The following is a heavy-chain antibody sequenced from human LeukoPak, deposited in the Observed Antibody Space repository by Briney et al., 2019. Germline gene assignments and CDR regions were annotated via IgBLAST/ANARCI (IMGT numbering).Heavy chain of an antibody. Sequence: SETLSLTCSVSGGSISNYYWSWIRQPPGKGLEWIGYIYTSGSTNYNPSLKSRVTISVDTSKNQFSLKLSSVTAADTAVYYCARHRNQLLWGGFDIWAKGQWSPSLQ. CDR1: GGSISNYY. CDR2: IYTSGST. D-gene: IGHD2-2*01. CDR3: ARHRNQLLWGGFDI. J-gene: IGHJ3*02. V-gene: IGHV4-4*09.